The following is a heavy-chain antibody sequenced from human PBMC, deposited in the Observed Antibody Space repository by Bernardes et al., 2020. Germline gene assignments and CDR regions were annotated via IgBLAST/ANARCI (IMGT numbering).Heavy chain of an antibody. V-gene: IGHV1-2*02. J-gene: IGHJ4*02. CDR1: GYTFSDYY. Sequence: ASVKVSCTSSGYTFSDYYTLWLRQAPGQGLEWMGWISPKIGATNHAQKFQGRVTMPRDTSISTDYMELSSLRSDDTAVYYCARGDHYDPNYLDYWGQGTLVSVSS. D-gene: IGHD3-3*01. CDR3: ARGDHYDPNYLDY. CDR2: ISPKIGAT.